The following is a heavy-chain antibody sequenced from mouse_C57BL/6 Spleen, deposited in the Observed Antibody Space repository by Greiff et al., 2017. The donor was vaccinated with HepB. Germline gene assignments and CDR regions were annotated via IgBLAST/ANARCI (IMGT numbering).Heavy chain of an antibody. V-gene: IGHV1-50*01. Sequence: QVQLQQPGAELVKPGASVKLSCKASGYTFTSYWMQWVKQRPGQGLEWIGEIDPSDSYTNYNQKFKGKATLTVDTSSSTAYMQLSSLTSEDSAVYYCARYDGYEGCAYWGQGTLGTVSA. CDR1: GYTFTSYW. J-gene: IGHJ3*01. CDR2: IDPSDSYT. CDR3: ARYDGYEGCAY. D-gene: IGHD2-2*01.